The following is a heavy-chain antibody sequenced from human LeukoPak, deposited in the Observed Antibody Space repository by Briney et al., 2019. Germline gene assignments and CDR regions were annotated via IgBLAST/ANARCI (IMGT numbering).Heavy chain of an antibody. CDR3: ARGRYSNARRYYYYYMDV. J-gene: IGHJ6*03. Sequence: ASVKVSCKASGYTFTSYAMHWVRQAPGQRLEWMGWINAGNGNTKYSQKFQGRVTMTEDTSTDTAYMELSSLRSEDTAVYYCARGRYSNARRYYYYYMDVWGKGTTVTVSS. CDR1: GYTFTSYA. D-gene: IGHD6-13*01. CDR2: INAGNGNT. V-gene: IGHV1-3*01.